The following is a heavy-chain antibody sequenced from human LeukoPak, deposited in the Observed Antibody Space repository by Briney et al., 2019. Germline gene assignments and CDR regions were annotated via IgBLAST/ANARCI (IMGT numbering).Heavy chain of an antibody. CDR2: ISYDGSNK. CDR1: GFTFSSYG. D-gene: IGHD3-9*01. CDR3: AKDQFTYYDTLTGYLYYYYGMDV. J-gene: IGHJ6*02. V-gene: IGHV3-30*18. Sequence: GRSLRLSCAASGFTFSSYGMHWVRQAPGKGLEWVAVISYDGSNKYYADAVKGRFTISRDNSKNTLYLQMNSLRAEDTAVYYCAKDQFTYYDTLTGYLYYYYGMDVWGQGTTVTVS.